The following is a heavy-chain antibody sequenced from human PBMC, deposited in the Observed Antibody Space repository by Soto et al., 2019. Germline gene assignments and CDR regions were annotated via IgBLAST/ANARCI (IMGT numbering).Heavy chain of an antibody. CDR2: ISSSGSYI. V-gene: IGHV3-21*01. Sequence: GLSLRLSRAASGFTFSTYSMNWVRQAPGKGLEWVSSISSSGSYIYYADSVKGRFTISRDNAKNSLYLQMNSLRAEDTAVYYCARYDSSGYYWPYYYYGMDLWGQGTTVTVSS. D-gene: IGHD3-22*01. J-gene: IGHJ6*02. CDR1: GFTFSTYS. CDR3: ARYDSSGYYWPYYYYGMDL.